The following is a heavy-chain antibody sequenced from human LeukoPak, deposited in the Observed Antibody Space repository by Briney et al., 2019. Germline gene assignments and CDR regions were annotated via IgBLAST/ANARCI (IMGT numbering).Heavy chain of an antibody. CDR2: IYYSGST. CDR1: GGSISSYY. V-gene: IGHV4-59*01. D-gene: IGHD6-13*01. Sequence: SETLSLTCTVSGGSISSYYWSWIRQPPGNGLEWIGYIYYSGSTNYNPSLKSRVTISVDTSKNQFSLKLSSVSAADTAVYYCARIGSSWENYFDYWGQGTLVTVSS. J-gene: IGHJ4*02. CDR3: ARIGSSWENYFDY.